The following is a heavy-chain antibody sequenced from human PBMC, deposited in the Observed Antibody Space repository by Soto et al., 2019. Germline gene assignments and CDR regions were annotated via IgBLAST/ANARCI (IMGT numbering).Heavy chain of an antibody. CDR2: IGTSGDNT. J-gene: IGHJ3*02. CDR3: ARRPYYFDDTGSHAFDI. V-gene: IGHV3-23*01. CDR1: GYNCNKDA. Sequence: EVQLLESGGGSRQPGGSLRLSCVASGYNCNKDAVSWVRQAPGKGLEWVSAIGTSGDNTYYTDSVKGRFTISRDNSKNMLYLQMDSLTAEDTAVYYCARRPYYFDDTGSHAFDIWGQGTRVTVSS. D-gene: IGHD3-22*01.